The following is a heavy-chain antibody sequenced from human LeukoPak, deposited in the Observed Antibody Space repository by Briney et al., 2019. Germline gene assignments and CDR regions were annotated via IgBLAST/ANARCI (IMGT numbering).Heavy chain of an antibody. Sequence: ASVTVSCKAPGYTFTSYGISWVRQAPGQGLEWMGWISAYNGNTNYAQKLQGRVTMTTDTSTSTAYMELRSLRSDDTAVYYCARETAYDFWSGYQYYYYYYGMDVWGQGTTVTVSS. V-gene: IGHV1-18*01. J-gene: IGHJ6*02. CDR3: ARETAYDFWSGYQYYYYYYGMDV. D-gene: IGHD3-3*01. CDR1: GYTFTSYG. CDR2: ISAYNGNT.